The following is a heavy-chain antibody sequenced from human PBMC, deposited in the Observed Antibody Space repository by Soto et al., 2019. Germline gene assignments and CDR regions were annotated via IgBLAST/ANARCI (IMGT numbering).Heavy chain of an antibody. J-gene: IGHJ6*02. CDR1: GFTFSSYA. CDR3: AKDQWAYSSSWYPYYYYGMDV. D-gene: IGHD6-13*01. Sequence: GGSLRLSCAASGFTFSSYAMSWVRQAPGKGLEWVSAISGSGGSTYYADSVKGRFTISRDNSKNTLYLQMNSLRAEDTAVYYCAKDQWAYSSSWYPYYYYGMDVWGQGTTVTVSS. CDR2: ISGSGGST. V-gene: IGHV3-23*01.